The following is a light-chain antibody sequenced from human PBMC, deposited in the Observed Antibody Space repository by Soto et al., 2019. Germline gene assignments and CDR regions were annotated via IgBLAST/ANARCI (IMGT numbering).Light chain of an antibody. CDR2: GAS. V-gene: IGKV3-15*01. J-gene: IGKJ3*01. Sequence: EIVPNQPPATLSRCPRERVNVACMASQSVSSNYLAWYQQKPGQAPRLLIYGASTRATGIPASFIGNGSGTEFTLTASSLQPEDFGVYYCQQYNNWPFTLGRGTKVDIK. CDR3: QQYNNWPFT. CDR1: QSVSSN.